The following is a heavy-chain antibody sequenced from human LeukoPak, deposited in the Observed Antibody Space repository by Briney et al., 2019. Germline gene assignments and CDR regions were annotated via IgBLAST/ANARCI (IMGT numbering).Heavy chain of an antibody. D-gene: IGHD6-19*01. CDR1: GVTVSSNY. CDR2: IYSGIST. J-gene: IGHJ4*02. V-gene: IGHV3-53*01. Sequence: GGSLRLSCAASGVTVSSNYMSWVRQAPGKGLDRLSVIYSGISTYYADSVKGRFTISRDNSKNTLYLQMNSLRAEDTAVYYCARSKTVAGTIDYWGQGTLVTVSS. CDR3: ARSKTVAGTIDY.